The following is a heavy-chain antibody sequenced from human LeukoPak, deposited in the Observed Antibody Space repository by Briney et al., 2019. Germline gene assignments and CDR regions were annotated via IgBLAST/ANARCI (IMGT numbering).Heavy chain of an antibody. CDR1: GGSFSGYY. D-gene: IGHD6-13*01. V-gene: IGHV4-34*01. CDR3: ATPGSQYYYYMDV. J-gene: IGHJ6*03. Sequence: PSETLSLTCAVYGGSFSGYYWSWIRQPPGKRLEWIGEINHSGSTNYNPSLKSRVTISVDTSKNQFSLKLSSVTAADTAVYYCATPGSQYYYYMDVWGKGTTVTVSS. CDR2: INHSGST.